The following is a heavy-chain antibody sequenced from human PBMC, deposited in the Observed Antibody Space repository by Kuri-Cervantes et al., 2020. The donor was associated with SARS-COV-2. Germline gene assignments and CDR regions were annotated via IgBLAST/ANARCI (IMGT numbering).Heavy chain of an antibody. CDR1: GFTFSSYA. D-gene: IGHD3-10*01. Sequence: GGSLRLSCAASGFTFSSYAMSWVRQAPGKGLEWVSAISGSGGSTYYADSVKGRFTISRDNSKNTLYLQMNSLRAEDTAVYYCAKHAMVRGVIITKAGGTDYWGQGTLVTVSS. J-gene: IGHJ4*02. CDR3: AKHAMVRGVIITKAGGTDY. V-gene: IGHV3-23*01. CDR2: ISGSGGST.